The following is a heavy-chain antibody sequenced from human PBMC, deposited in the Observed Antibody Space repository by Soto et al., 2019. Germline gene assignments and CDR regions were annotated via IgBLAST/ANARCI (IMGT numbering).Heavy chain of an antibody. Sequence: SETLSLTCTVSGGSISSGGYYWSWIRQHPGKGLEWIGYIYYSGSTYYNPSLKSRVTISVDTSKNQFSLKLSSVTAADTAAYSRARDFPRRTSSDVDYWGQGTLVTVSS. J-gene: IGHJ4*02. CDR1: GGSISSGGYY. CDR2: IYYSGST. V-gene: IGHV4-31*03. CDR3: ARDFPRRTSSDVDY. D-gene: IGHD2-2*01.